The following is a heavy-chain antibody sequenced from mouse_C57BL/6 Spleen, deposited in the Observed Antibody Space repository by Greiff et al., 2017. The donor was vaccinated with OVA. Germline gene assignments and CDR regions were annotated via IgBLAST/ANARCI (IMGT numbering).Heavy chain of an antibody. CDR2: IGPGSGST. V-gene: IGHV1-77*01. CDR1: GYTFTDYY. D-gene: IGHD1-1*01. CDR3: ARRDYYGSSYYWYFDV. Sequence: QVQLQQSGAELVKPGASVKISCKASGYTFTDYYINWVKQRPGQGLEWIGKIGPGSGSTYYNEKFKGKATLTADKSSSTAYMQLSSLTSEDSAVYFCARRDYYGSSYYWYFDVWGTGTTVTVSS. J-gene: IGHJ1*03.